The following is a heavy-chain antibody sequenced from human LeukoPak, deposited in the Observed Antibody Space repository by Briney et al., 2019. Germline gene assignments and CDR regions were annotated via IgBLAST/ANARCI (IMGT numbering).Heavy chain of an antibody. Sequence: SETLSLTCAVYGGSFSGYYWSWIRQPPGKGLEWIGEINHSGSTNYNPSLKSRVTISVDTSKNQFSLKLSSVTAAYTAVYYCARGGRFGDFDYWGQGTLVTVSS. CDR3: ARGGRFGDFDY. CDR1: GGSFSGYY. V-gene: IGHV4-34*01. D-gene: IGHD3-10*01. CDR2: INHSGST. J-gene: IGHJ4*02.